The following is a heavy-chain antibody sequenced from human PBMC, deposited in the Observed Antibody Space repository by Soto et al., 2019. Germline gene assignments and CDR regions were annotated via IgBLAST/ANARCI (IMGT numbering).Heavy chain of an antibody. J-gene: IGHJ4*02. Sequence: EVQLVESGGGLVQPGRSLRLSCAASGFPFQHYAMNWVRRSPGKGLEWVGGIRWYSDDMGYADSVRGRFTISRDNAKNSLYLQMSSLRADDTSVYYCAQDGGYCSGGNCYVDSWGQGTLVTVSS. CDR1: GFPFQHYA. CDR2: IRWYSDDM. CDR3: AQDGGYCSGGNCYVDS. D-gene: IGHD2-15*01. V-gene: IGHV3-9*01.